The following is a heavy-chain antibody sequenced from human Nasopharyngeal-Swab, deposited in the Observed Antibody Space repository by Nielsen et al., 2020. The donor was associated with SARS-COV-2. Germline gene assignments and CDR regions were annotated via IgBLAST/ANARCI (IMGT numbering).Heavy chain of an antibody. CDR3: ARESGYDDHFVPDAFDI. CDR1: GGTFSSYA. Sequence: SAKVSCKASGGTFSSYAISWVRQAPGQGLEWMGGIIPIFGTANYAQKFQGRVTITADESTSTAYMELSSLRSEDTAVYYCARESGYDDHFVPDAFDIWGQGTMVTVSS. J-gene: IGHJ3*02. CDR2: IIPIFGTA. D-gene: IGHD5-12*01. V-gene: IGHV1-69*13.